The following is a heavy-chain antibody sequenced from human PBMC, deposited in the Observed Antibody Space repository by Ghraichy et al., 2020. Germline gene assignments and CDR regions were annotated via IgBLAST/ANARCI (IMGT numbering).Heavy chain of an antibody. CDR2: IYYSGST. J-gene: IGHJ4*02. Sequence: SQTLSLTCTVSGGSISSSSYYWGWIRQPPGKGLEWIGSIYYSGSTYYNPSLKSRVTISVDTSKNQFSLKLSSVTAADTAVYYCARYHEGSDSSGWATNYFDYWGQGTLVTVSS. D-gene: IGHD6-19*01. CDR1: GGSISSSSYY. V-gene: IGHV4-39*01. CDR3: ARYHEGSDSSGWATNYFDY.